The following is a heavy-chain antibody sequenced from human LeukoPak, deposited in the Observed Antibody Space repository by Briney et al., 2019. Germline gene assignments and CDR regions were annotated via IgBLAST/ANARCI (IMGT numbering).Heavy chain of an antibody. V-gene: IGHV4-59*08. CDR1: GGSISSYY. J-gene: IGHJ4*02. CDR2: IYYSGTT. D-gene: IGHD6-19*01. Sequence: SETLSLTCTVSGGSISSYYWGWIRQPPGKGLEWIGNIYYSGTTYYKSSLKSRVTISVDTSKNQFSLKLSSVTAADTAVYYCARQEGSGWYFDSWGQGTLVTVSS. CDR3: ARQEGSGWYFDS.